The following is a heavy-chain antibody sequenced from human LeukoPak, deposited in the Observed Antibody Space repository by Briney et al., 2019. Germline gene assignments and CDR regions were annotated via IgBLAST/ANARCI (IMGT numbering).Heavy chain of an antibody. J-gene: IGHJ4*03. Sequence: SETLSLTCTVSGGSISSSNYYWGWIRQPPGKGLEWIGTISYSANIYYNPSLKSRVTMSVDTSKNQFSLKLNSVTAADTAVYYCARRGGSWWAGYLDYWGQGTLVTVSS. CDR1: GGSISSSNYY. CDR3: ARRGGSWWAGYLDY. D-gene: IGHD6-13*01. CDR2: ISYSANI. V-gene: IGHV4-39*01.